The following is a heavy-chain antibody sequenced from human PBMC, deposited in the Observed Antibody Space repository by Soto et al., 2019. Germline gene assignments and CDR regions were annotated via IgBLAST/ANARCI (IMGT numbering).Heavy chain of an antibody. CDR2: ISAYNGNT. V-gene: IGHV1-18*01. CDR1: GYTFTSYG. CDR3: ARDHAFWSGSIRAQDYYYGMDV. D-gene: IGHD3-3*01. Sequence: ASVKVSCKASGYTFTSYGISWVRQAPGQGLEWMGWISAYNGNTNYAQKLQGRVTMTTDTSTSTAYMELRSLRSDDTAVYYCARDHAFWSGSIRAQDYYYGMDVWGQGTTVTVS. J-gene: IGHJ6*02.